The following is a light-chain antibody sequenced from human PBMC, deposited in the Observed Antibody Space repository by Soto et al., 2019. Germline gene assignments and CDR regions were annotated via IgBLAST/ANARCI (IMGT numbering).Light chain of an antibody. J-gene: IGKJ4*01. CDR2: DVS. CDR3: QQRGT. CDR1: ERISSY. V-gene: IGKV3-11*01. Sequence: MTQSPATLSVSPGDTATLSCMATERISSYLAWYQQKPGQAPRLLIYDVSNRATGIPARSSGSGSGTDFTLTISSLEPEDFAVYYCQQRGTFGGGTKVDI.